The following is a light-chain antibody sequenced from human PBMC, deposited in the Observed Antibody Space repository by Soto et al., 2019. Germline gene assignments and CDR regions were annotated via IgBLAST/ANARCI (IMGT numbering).Light chain of an antibody. V-gene: IGLV2-14*01. CDR1: SSDVGDYNY. CDR3: SSYTSSITRV. J-gene: IGLJ1*01. Sequence: QSALTQPASVSGSPGQSITISCTGTSSDVGDYNYVSWYQQYPGKAPKLMIYEVSNRPSGISNRFSGSKSGNTASLTISGLQAEDEADYYCSSYTSSITRVFGTGTKLTVL. CDR2: EVS.